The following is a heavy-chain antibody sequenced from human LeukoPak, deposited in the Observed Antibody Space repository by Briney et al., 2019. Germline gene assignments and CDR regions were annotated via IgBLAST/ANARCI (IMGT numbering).Heavy chain of an antibody. Sequence: SGGSLRRSCAASGFTFSSYAMGWVRQAPGKGLGWVSAISGSGGSTYYADSVKGRFTISRDNSKNTLYLQMNSLRAEDTAVYYCAKGGHCSSTSCYRGFDYWGQGTLVTVSS. J-gene: IGHJ4*02. V-gene: IGHV3-23*01. CDR1: GFTFSSYA. CDR3: AKGGHCSSTSCYRGFDY. CDR2: ISGSGGST. D-gene: IGHD2-2*02.